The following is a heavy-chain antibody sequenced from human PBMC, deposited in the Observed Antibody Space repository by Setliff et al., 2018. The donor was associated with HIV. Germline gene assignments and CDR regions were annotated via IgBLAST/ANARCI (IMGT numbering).Heavy chain of an antibody. J-gene: IGHJ5*02. V-gene: IGHV4-34*01. CDR1: GGSFTGYY. CDR2: INHSGST. Sequence: PSETLSLTCTVYGGSFTGYYWTWIRQPPGKGLEWIGEINHSGSTNYNPSLESRVTISVDTSKKHFSLRLTSVTAADTAVYFCARGGDYNFWAGYWTWGQGTLVTVS. D-gene: IGHD3-3*01. CDR3: ARGGDYNFWAGYWT.